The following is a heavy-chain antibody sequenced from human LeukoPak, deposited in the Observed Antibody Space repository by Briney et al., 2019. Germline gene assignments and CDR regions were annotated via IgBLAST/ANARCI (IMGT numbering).Heavy chain of an antibody. V-gene: IGHV3-23*01. Sequence: ETLFLTCTVSGGSISSGSYYWSWVRQAPGKGLEWVSAISGSGGSTYYADSVKGRFTISRDNSKNTLYLQMNSLRAEDTAVYYCAKDTRQLDAFDIWGQGTMVTVSS. CDR1: GGSISSGSYY. J-gene: IGHJ3*02. CDR3: AKDTRQLDAFDI. D-gene: IGHD6-13*01. CDR2: ISGSGGST.